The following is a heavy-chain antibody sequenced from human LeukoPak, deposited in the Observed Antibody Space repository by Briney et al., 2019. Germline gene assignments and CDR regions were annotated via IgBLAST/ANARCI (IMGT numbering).Heavy chain of an antibody. V-gene: IGHV4-61*02. D-gene: IGHD3-10*01. CDR2: IYTSGST. CDR3: ARDAWFGAGRTFDY. J-gene: IGHJ4*02. Sequence: SETLSLTCSVSGDSISSGSYYWSWIRQPAGKGLGWIGRIYTSGSTNYIPFLKSRLTISVDTSKNQFSLRLSSVTAADTAVYYCARDAWFGAGRTFDYWGQGTLVTVSS. CDR1: GDSISSGSYY.